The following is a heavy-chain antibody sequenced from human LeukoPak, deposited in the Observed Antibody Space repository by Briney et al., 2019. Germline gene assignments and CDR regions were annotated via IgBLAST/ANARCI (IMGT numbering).Heavy chain of an antibody. J-gene: IGHJ6*03. CDR2: IYYSGST. D-gene: IGHD6-6*01. CDR1: GGSISSYY. CDR3: ARVGIAARPGYMDV. V-gene: IGHV4-59*01. Sequence: SETLSLTCTVSGGSISSYYWSWIRQPPGKGPEWIGYIYYSGSTNYNPSLKSRVTISVGTSKNQFSLKLSSVTAADTAVYYCARVGIAARPGYMDVWGKGTTVTVSS.